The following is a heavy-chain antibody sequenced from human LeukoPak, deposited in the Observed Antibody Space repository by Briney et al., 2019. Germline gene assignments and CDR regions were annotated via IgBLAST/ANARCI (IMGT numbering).Heavy chain of an antibody. D-gene: IGHD6-19*01. CDR3: ARDRGSSGWFDY. CDR2: IYYSGSA. CDR1: GGSISGFY. V-gene: IGHV4-59*01. Sequence: PSETLSLTCTVSGGSISGFYWGWIRQPPGKGLEWIGFIYYSGSANYNPSLKSRVTMSVDMSKNQFSLKLTSVTAADTAFYYCARDRGSSGWFDYWGQGALVTVSS. J-gene: IGHJ4*02.